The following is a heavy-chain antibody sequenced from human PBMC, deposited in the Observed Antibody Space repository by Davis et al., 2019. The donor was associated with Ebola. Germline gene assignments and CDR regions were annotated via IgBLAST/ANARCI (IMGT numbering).Heavy chain of an antibody. CDR2: INAGNGNT. CDR3: ARTGVFGVVMPLD. CDR1: GYTFTSYA. J-gene: IGHJ4*02. V-gene: IGHV1-3*01. D-gene: IGHD3-3*01. Sequence: ASVKVSCKASGYTFTSYAIHWVRQAPGQRLEWMGWINAGNGNTKYSQKFQERVTITRDMSTSTAYMELSSLRSEDTAVYYCARTGVFGVVMPLDGGQGTLVTVSS.